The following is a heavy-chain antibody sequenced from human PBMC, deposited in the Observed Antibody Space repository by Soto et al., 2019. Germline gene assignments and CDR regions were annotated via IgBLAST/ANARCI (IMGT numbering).Heavy chain of an antibody. Sequence: PSETLSLTCAVYGGSFSGYYWSWIRQPPGKGLEWIGEINHSGSTNYNPSLKSRVTISVDTSKNQFSLKLSSVTAADTAVYYCARGPWGSGWFNWFDPWGQGTQVTVSS. CDR2: INHSGST. J-gene: IGHJ5*02. CDR1: GGSFSGYY. V-gene: IGHV4-34*01. D-gene: IGHD6-19*01. CDR3: ARGPWGSGWFNWFDP.